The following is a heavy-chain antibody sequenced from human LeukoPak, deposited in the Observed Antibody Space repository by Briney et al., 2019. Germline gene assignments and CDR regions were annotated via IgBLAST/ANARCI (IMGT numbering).Heavy chain of an antibody. D-gene: IGHD3-22*01. Sequence: GGSLRLSCAASGFTVSSIYTSWVRQAPGKGLEWVSVIYSGGTTYYADSVKGRFTISRDNSKNTVYLQMTSLRVDDTAVYYCARVFYHHSTGYIGYWGQGTLVTVSS. J-gene: IGHJ4*02. CDR1: GFTVSSIY. V-gene: IGHV3-53*01. CDR3: ARVFYHHSTGYIGY. CDR2: IYSGGTT.